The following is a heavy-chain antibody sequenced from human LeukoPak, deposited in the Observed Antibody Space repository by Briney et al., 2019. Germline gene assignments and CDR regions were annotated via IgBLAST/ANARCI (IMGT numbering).Heavy chain of an antibody. CDR1: GGSISSSSYY. CDR2: IYYSGST. Sequence: SETLSLTCTVSGGSISSSSYYWGWIRQPPGKGLEWIGSIYYSGSTYYNPSLKSRVTISVDTSKNQFSLKLSSVTAADTAVYYCVRDSSGYYPIFDYWGQGTLVTVSS. J-gene: IGHJ4*02. D-gene: IGHD3-22*01. CDR3: VRDSSGYYPIFDY. V-gene: IGHV4-39*01.